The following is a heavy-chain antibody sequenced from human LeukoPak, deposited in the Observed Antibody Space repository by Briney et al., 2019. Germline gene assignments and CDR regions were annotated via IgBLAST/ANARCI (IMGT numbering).Heavy chain of an antibody. J-gene: IGHJ4*02. CDR2: IIPIFGTA. Sequence: SVKVSCKASGGTFSSYAISWVRQAPGQGLEWMGRIIPIFGTANYAQKLQGRVTITTDESTSTAYMELSSLRSEDTAVYYCARDGASTAMAYFDYWGQGTLVTVSS. D-gene: IGHD5-18*01. CDR3: ARDGASTAMAYFDY. CDR1: GGTFSSYA. V-gene: IGHV1-69*05.